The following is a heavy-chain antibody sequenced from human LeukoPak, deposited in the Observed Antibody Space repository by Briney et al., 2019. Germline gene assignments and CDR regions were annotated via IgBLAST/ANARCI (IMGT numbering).Heavy chain of an antibody. D-gene: IGHD3-16*01. V-gene: IGHV4-31*03. J-gene: IGHJ4*02. CDR1: GGSISSGGYY. CDR3: ARGLSVSYFDY. CDR2: IYYSRST. Sequence: SETLSLTCTVSGGSISSGGYYWSWIRQHPGKGLEWIGYIYYSRSTYYNPSLKSRVTISVDTSKNQFSLKLSSVTAADTAVYYCARGLSVSYFDYWGQGTLVTVSS.